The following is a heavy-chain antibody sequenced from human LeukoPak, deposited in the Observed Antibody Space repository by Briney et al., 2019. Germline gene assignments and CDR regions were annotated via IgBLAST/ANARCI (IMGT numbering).Heavy chain of an antibody. CDR2: INHSGST. Sequence: PSETLSLTCTVSGGSISSNNFYWGWIRQPPGKGLEWIGEINHSGSTNYNPSLKSRVTISVDTSKNQFSLKLSSVTAADTAVYYCARGWDYDFWSGSYYYMDVWGKGTTVTVSS. CDR3: ARGWDYDFWSGSYYYMDV. J-gene: IGHJ6*03. CDR1: GGSISSNNFY. D-gene: IGHD3-3*01. V-gene: IGHV4-39*07.